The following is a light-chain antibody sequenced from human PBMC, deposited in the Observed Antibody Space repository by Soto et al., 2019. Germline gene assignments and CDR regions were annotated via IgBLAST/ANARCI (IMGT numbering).Light chain of an antibody. V-gene: IGKV3-20*01. CDR2: GAS. CDR3: QQYNKWPPWT. CDR1: QSIRGSY. Sequence: PGERATISCRASQSIRGSYLSWYQQQRGQPPTLLITGASRRAASIPARFSGSGSGTDFTLTINRLEAEDYALYYCQQYNKWPPWTFGQGTKVDIK. J-gene: IGKJ1*01.